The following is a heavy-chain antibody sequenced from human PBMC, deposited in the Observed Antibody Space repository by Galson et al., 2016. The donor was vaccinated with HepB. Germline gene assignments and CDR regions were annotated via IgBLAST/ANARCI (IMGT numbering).Heavy chain of an antibody. CDR1: GFTFSSYS. J-gene: IGHJ5*02. D-gene: IGHD1-26*01. Sequence: SLRLSCAASGFTFSSYSMNWVRQAPGRGLQWVSSISSSSGSYIYYADPVKGRFTISRDNAKNSLYLQMNSLRGEDTAVYYCARRSGAYKPFDPWGQGTLVIVSS. CDR2: ISSSSGSYI. CDR3: ARRSGAYKPFDP. V-gene: IGHV3-21*01.